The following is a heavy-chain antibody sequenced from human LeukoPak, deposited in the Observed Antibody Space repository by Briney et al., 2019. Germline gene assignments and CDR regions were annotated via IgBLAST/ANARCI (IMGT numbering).Heavy chain of an antibody. CDR1: GDSFSSNSAA. CDR3: ARDSEGYCSGGSCYSYFDY. Sequence: SQTLSLTCAISGDSFSSNSAAWNWIRQSPSRGLEWLGRTYYRSKWYNDYAVSVKSRITINPDTSKNQFSLQLNSVTPEDTAVYYCARDSEGYCSGGSCYSYFDYWGQGTLVTVSS. J-gene: IGHJ4*02. V-gene: IGHV6-1*01. D-gene: IGHD2-15*01. CDR2: TYYRSKWYN.